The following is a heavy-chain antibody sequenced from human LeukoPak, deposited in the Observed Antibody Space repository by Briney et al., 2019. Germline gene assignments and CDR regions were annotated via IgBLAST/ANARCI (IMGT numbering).Heavy chain of an antibody. J-gene: IGHJ4*02. CDR1: GGSISSYY. Sequence: PSHTLSLTCTVSGGSISSYYWSWIRQPPGKGLEWIGYIYDSGSTNYNPSLKSRVTISVDTSKNQFSLKLSSVTAADTAVYYCARVRIAAPGPYYFDYWGQGTLVTV. CDR3: ARVRIAAPGPYYFDY. D-gene: IGHD6-13*01. CDR2: IYDSGST. V-gene: IGHV4-59*07.